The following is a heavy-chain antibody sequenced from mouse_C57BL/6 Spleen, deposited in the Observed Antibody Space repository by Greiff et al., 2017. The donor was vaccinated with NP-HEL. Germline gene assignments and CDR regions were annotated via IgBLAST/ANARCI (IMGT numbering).Heavy chain of an antibody. J-gene: IGHJ4*01. V-gene: IGHV1-42*01. CDR3: ARLGQLRMYYAMDY. CDR2: INPSTGGT. D-gene: IGHD3-2*02. Sequence: VQLKESGPELVKPGASVKISCKASGYSFTGYYMNWVKQSPEKSLEWIGEINPSTGGTTYNQKFKAKATLTVDKSSSTAYMQLKSLTSEDSAVYYCARLGQLRMYYAMDYWGQGTSVTVSS. CDR1: GYSFTGYY.